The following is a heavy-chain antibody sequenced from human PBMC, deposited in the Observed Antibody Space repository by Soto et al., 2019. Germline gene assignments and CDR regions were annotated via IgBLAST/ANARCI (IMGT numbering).Heavy chain of an antibody. Sequence: SETLSLTCAVYGGSFSGYYWSWIRQPPGKGLEWIGEINHSGSTNYNPSLKSRVTISVDTSKNQFSLKLSSVTAADTAVYYCARTLRVRIAAAGPYDYWGQGTLVTVSS. J-gene: IGHJ4*02. V-gene: IGHV4-34*01. D-gene: IGHD6-13*01. CDR1: GGSFSGYY. CDR2: INHSGST. CDR3: ARTLRVRIAAAGPYDY.